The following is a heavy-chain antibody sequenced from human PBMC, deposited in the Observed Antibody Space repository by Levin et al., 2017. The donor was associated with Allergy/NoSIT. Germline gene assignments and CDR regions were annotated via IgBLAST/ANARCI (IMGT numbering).Heavy chain of an antibody. CDR1: GGTFSSYA. D-gene: IGHD6-13*01. Sequence: KISCKASGGTFSSYAISWVRQAPGQGLEWMGGIIPIFGTANYAQKFQGRVTITADESTSTAYMELSSLRSEDTAVYYCAKSEPAAQASVSNWYFDLWGRGTLVTVSS. J-gene: IGHJ2*01. CDR2: IIPIFGTA. CDR3: AKSEPAAQASVSNWYFDL. V-gene: IGHV1-69*01.